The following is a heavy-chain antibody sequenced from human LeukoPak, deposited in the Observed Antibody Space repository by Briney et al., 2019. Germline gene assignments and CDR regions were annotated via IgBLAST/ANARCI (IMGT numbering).Heavy chain of an antibody. Sequence: SETLSLTCTVSGGSISSYYWSWIRQLPGKGLEWIGYIYYSGSTNYNPSLKSRVTISVDTSKNQFSLKLSSVTAADTAVYYCARECWSNGAFDIWGQGTMVTVSS. D-gene: IGHD2-8*01. CDR1: GGSISSYY. V-gene: IGHV4-59*01. CDR3: ARECWSNGAFDI. CDR2: IYYSGST. J-gene: IGHJ3*02.